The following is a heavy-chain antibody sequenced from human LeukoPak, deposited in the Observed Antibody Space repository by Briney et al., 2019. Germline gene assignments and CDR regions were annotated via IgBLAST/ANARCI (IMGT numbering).Heavy chain of an antibody. D-gene: IGHD5-18*01. CDR1: GYTFTSYW. CDR3: ASRPGGYSYAFDI. CDR2: IYPGDSDT. J-gene: IGHJ3*02. V-gene: IGHV5-51*01. Sequence: PGESLQISCQGSGYTFTSYWIGWVRQMPGKGLEWMGIIYPGDSDTSYSPSFQGQVTISADKSISTAYLQWSSLKASDTAMYYCASRPGGYSYAFDIWGQGTMVTVSS.